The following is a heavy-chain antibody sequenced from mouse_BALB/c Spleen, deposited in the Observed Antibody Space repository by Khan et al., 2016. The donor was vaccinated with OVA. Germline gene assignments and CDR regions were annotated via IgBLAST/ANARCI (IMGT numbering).Heavy chain of an antibody. V-gene: IGHV3-6*02. CDR1: GYSITSGYY. CDR2: ISYDGSN. D-gene: IGHD2-1*01. Sequence: VQLKESGPGLVKPSQSLSLTCSVTGYSITSGYYWNWIRQFPGNRLEWMGYISYDGSNNYNPSLKNRISITRDTSKKQFCLKLNSVTTEDTATYYCASKSYGKGAYWGQGTLVTVSA. J-gene: IGHJ3*01. CDR3: ASKSYGKGAY.